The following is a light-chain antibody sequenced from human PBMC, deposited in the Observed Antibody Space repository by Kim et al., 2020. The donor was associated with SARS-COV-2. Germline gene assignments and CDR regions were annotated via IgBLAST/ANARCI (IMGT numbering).Light chain of an antibody. CDR2: YDS. V-gene: IGLV3-21*04. J-gene: IGLJ3*02. Sequence: SYELTQPPSESVAPGKTANISCGGNNLGDTSVQWYQQKPGQAPILVIFYDSDRPSGIPERFSGSTSGNTATLTISRVEVGDEADYYCQVWDSGSDHWVFGGGTQLTVL. CDR1: NLGDTS. CDR3: QVWDSGSDHWV.